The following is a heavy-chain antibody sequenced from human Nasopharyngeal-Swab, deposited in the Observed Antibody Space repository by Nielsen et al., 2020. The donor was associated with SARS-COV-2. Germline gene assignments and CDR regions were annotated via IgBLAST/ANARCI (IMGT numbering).Heavy chain of an antibody. D-gene: IGHD6-19*01. CDR2: IYYSGST. CDR1: GGSISSYY. CDR3: ARGYSSGWYFD. Sequence: GSLRLSCTVSGGSISSYYWSWIRQPPGKELEWIGYIYYSGSTNYNPSLKSRVTISVDTSKNQFSLKLSSVTAADTAVYYCARGYSSGWYFDWGQGTLVTVSS. J-gene: IGHJ4*02. V-gene: IGHV4-59*08.